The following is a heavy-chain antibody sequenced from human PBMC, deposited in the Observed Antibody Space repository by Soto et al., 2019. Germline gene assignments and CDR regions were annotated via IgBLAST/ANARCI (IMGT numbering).Heavy chain of an antibody. Sequence: ASVKVSCKASGYTFTSYGISWVRQAPGQGLEWMGWISAYNGNTNYAQKLQGRVTMTTDTSTSTAYTELRSLRSDDTAVYYCARVDYDFWSGYYSSMGYYFDYWGQGTLVTVSS. CDR3: ARVDYDFWSGYYSSMGYYFDY. CDR2: ISAYNGNT. D-gene: IGHD3-3*01. V-gene: IGHV1-18*01. CDR1: GYTFTSYG. J-gene: IGHJ4*02.